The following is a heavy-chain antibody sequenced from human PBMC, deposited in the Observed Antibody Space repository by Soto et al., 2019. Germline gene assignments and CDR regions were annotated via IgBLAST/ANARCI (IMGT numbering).Heavy chain of an antibody. D-gene: IGHD6-19*01. CDR1: GYAFITYW. Sequence: GESLKISCEGSGYAFITYWISWVRHLPGKGLEWMGRIDPDDSYTNYSPSFQGHVSFSTDKSISTAYLHWNSLKTSDTAIYFCARGSSGSFDFWGQGTLVTVS. J-gene: IGHJ4*02. CDR2: IDPDDSYT. CDR3: ARGSSGSFDF. V-gene: IGHV5-10-1*01.